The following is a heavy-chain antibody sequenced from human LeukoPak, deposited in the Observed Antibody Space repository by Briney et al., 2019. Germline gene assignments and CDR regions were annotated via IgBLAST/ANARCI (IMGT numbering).Heavy chain of an antibody. J-gene: IGHJ4*02. CDR1: GFTFSSYS. CDR3: ARDSGGGSCFYFDN. CDR2: IYSDGNKN. D-gene: IGHD2-15*01. V-gene: IGHV3-33*08. Sequence: PGGSLRLSCAASGFTFSSYSMHWVRQAPAKGLEWLAVIYSDGNKNYYADSVKGRFTISRDNSKDTLYLQVNSLRAEDTAVYHCARDSGGGSCFYFDNWGLGTLVTVSS.